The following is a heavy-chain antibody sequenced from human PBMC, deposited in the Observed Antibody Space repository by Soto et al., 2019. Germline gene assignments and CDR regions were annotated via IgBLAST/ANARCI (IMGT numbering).Heavy chain of an antibody. CDR2: ISAYNGNT. V-gene: IGHV1-18*04. D-gene: IGHD3-22*01. CDR3: ATARAQVVVVIIGREFDY. CDR1: GYTFTGYY. J-gene: IGHJ4*02. Sequence: ASVKVSCKASGYTFTGYYMHWVRQAPGQGLEWMGWISAYNGNTNYAQKLQGRVTMTTDTSTSTAYMELRSLRPDDTAVYYCATARAQVVVVIIGREFDYWGQGTLVTVSS.